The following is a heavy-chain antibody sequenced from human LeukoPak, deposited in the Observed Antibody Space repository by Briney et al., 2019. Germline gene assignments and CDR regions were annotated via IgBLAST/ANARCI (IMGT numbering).Heavy chain of an antibody. CDR3: AENLGYCRGGSCPGDY. D-gene: IGHD2-15*01. Sequence: ASVKVSCKASGGTFSSYAISWVRQAPGQGLEWMGRIIPILGIANYAQKFQGRVTITADKSTSTAYMELSSLRSEDTAVYYCAENLGYCRGGSCPGDYWGQGTLVTVSS. CDR1: GGTFSSYA. CDR2: IIPILGIA. J-gene: IGHJ4*02. V-gene: IGHV1-69*04.